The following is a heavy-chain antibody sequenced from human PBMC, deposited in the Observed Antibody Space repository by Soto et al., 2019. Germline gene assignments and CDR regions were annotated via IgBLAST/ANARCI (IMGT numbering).Heavy chain of an antibody. CDR1: GFTFSSYA. Sequence: PGGSLRLSCAASGFTFSSYAMHWVRQAPGKGLEWVAVISYDGSNKYYADSVKGRFTISRDNSKNTLYLQMNSLRAEGTAVYYCARDNSEMATTLDYWGQGTLVTVSS. D-gene: IGHD5-12*01. CDR3: ARDNSEMATTLDY. V-gene: IGHV3-30-3*01. CDR2: ISYDGSNK. J-gene: IGHJ4*02.